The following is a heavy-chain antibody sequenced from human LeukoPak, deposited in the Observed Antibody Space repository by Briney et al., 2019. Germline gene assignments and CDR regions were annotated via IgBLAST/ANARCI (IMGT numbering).Heavy chain of an antibody. D-gene: IGHD3-10*01. CDR2: ISPNGRDT. CDR3: ANIGGSGTYRDY. Sequence: GGSLRLSCAVSGFTFGSYVMTWVRQAPGKGLEWVSVISPNGRDTGYADSVKGRFTISRDNIKNILYLQMDSLRAEDTALYYCANIGGSGTYRDYWGQGTLVTVSS. V-gene: IGHV3-23*01. CDR1: GFTFGSYV. J-gene: IGHJ4*02.